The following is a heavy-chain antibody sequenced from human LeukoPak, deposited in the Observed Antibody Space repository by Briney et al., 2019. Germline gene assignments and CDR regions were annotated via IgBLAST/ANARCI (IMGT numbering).Heavy chain of an antibody. CDR2: ISSNGGST. D-gene: IGHD1-1*01. CDR3: ASSLSGTTGAFDI. CDR1: GFTLSSYA. V-gene: IGHV3-64*01. Sequence: GGSLRLSCAASGFTLSSYAMHWVRQAPGKGLEYVSAISSNGGSTYYANSVKGRFTISRDNSKNTLYLQMGSLRAEDMAVYYCASSLSGTTGAFDIWGQGTMVTVSS. J-gene: IGHJ3*02.